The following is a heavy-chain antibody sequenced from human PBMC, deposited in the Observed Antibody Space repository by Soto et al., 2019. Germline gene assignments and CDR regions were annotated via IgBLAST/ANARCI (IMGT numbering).Heavy chain of an antibody. Sequence: SVKVSCKASGGTFSSYAISWVRQAPGQGLEWMGEIIPIFGTANYAQKFQGWVTMTRDTSISTAYMELSRLRSDDTAVYYCAREGGSGSTYYYYGMDVWGQGTTVTVSS. D-gene: IGHD3-10*01. J-gene: IGHJ6*02. CDR3: AREGGSGSTYYYYGMDV. CDR1: GGTFSSYA. V-gene: IGHV1-69*05. CDR2: IIPIFGTA.